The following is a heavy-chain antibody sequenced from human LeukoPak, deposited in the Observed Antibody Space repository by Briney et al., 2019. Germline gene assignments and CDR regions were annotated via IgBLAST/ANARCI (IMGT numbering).Heavy chain of an antibody. CDR1: GFTFSSYA. D-gene: IGHD2-21*02. CDR3: AKDEYCGGDCYIQH. J-gene: IGHJ1*01. Sequence: GGSLRLSCAASGFTFSSYAMSWVRQAPGKGLEWVSVISGSGGSTYYADSVKGRFTISRDNSKNTLYLQMNSLRAEDTAVYYCAKDEYCGGDCYIQHWGQGTLVTVSP. V-gene: IGHV3-23*01. CDR2: ISGSGGST.